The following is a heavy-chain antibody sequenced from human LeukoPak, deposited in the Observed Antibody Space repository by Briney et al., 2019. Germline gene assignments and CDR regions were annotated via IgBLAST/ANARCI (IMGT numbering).Heavy chain of an antibody. D-gene: IGHD1-26*01. V-gene: IGHV1-18*01. CDR3: ARAGWWDLPRYAFDI. Sequence: RASVKVSCKASGYTFTSHGISWVRQAPGQGLEWMGWIGTYNGHTNYAQKLQGRVTMTTDTSTSTAYMELRSLRSDDTAVYYCARAGWWDLPRYAFDIWGQGTMVTVSS. CDR2: IGTYNGHT. CDR1: GYTFTSHG. J-gene: IGHJ3*02.